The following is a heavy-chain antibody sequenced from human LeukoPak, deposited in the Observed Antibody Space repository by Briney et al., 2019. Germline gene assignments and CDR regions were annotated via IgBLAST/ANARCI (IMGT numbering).Heavy chain of an antibody. CDR2: IYYSGYT. Sequence: SSETLSLTCTVSGGSISSSNYYWGWIRQPPGKGLEWIGSIYYSGYTYYNPSLKSRVTISVDTSENQFSLKVSSVTAADTAVYYCASGYYYGSGSYFSIADYWGQGTLVTVSS. CDR1: GGSISSSNYY. V-gene: IGHV4-39*01. CDR3: ASGYYYGSGSYFSIADY. J-gene: IGHJ4*02. D-gene: IGHD3-10*01.